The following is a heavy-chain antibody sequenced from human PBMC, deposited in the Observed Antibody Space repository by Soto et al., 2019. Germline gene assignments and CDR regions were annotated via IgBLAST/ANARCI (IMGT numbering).Heavy chain of an antibody. CDR3: AIAIKRWGVNYYFDF. V-gene: IGHV1-69*06. D-gene: IGHD3-16*01. CDR1: GSTFNNFA. Sequence: QVVLLQSGAEVKEPGSSVRVSCQVSGSTFNNFAFSWVRQAPGHGPEWMGGIVVDSNTAKYSQRFQERVNITADTSTDTLYMELGSLAFEDTAVYYCAIAIKRWGVNYYFDFWGQGTLVTVPS. CDR2: IVVDSNTA. J-gene: IGHJ4*02.